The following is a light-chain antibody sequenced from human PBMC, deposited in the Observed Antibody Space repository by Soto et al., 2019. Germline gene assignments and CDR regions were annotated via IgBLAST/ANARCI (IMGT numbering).Light chain of an antibody. Sequence: QSALAQPASVSGSPGQSITISCTGTSSDVGGYNYVSWYQQHPGKAPKLMIYDVSNRPSGVSNRFSGSKSGNTASLTISGLQAEDEADYYCRSYTSSSSYFFATGSKVTVL. J-gene: IGLJ1*01. V-gene: IGLV2-14*01. CDR1: SSDVGGYNY. CDR2: DVS. CDR3: RSYTSSSSYF.